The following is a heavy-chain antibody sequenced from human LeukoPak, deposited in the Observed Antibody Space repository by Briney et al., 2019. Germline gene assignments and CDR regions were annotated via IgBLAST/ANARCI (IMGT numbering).Heavy chain of an antibody. CDR3: ATAVVVGATTGAIGY. V-gene: IGHV1-18*01. CDR1: GYTFSSYG. D-gene: IGHD1-26*01. CDR2: VSAYNGNT. J-gene: IGHJ4*02. Sequence: VASVTVSCKASGYTFSSYGITWVRQAPGQGLEWMGWVSAYNGNTNYARKLQGRVTMATDTSTSTAYMELRSLRSDETAVYYCATAVVVGATTGAIGYWGQGTLVTVSS.